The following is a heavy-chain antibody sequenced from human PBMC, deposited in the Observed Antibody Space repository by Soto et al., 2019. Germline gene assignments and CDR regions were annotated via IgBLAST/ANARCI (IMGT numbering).Heavy chain of an antibody. Sequence: EVQLLESGGGLVQPGGSLRLTCVGSGFTFRNQDMRWVRQAPGKGLEWVSGISGRGGVTYYADSVKGRFTISRDNSKNTLYLQMNNLRANDTAVYYCAKDRQFRSYYEIASHYNDWGQGTLVTVYS. D-gene: IGHD3-22*01. CDR3: AKDRQFRSYYEIASHYND. V-gene: IGHV3-23*01. J-gene: IGHJ4*02. CDR2: ISGRGGVT. CDR1: GFTFRNQD.